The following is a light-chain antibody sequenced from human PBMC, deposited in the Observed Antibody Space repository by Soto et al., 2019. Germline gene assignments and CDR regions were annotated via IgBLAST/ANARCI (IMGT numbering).Light chain of an antibody. V-gene: IGLV1-40*01. CDR1: ISNIGAGYD. Sequence: QSVLTQPPSVSGAPGKRVTISCTGSISNIGAGYDVHWYQQLPGTAPKLLIYGNSNRPSGVPDRFSGSKSGTSASLAITGLQADDEADYYCQADDSSLSGSVFGGGTKLTVL. CDR3: QADDSSLSGSV. CDR2: GNS. J-gene: IGLJ3*02.